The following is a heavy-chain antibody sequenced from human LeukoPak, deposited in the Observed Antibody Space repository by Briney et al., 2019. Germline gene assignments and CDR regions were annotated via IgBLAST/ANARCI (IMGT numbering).Heavy chain of an antibody. CDR1: GGSISSYY. Sequence: SETLSLTCTVSGGSISSYYWSWIRQPPGKGLEWIGYIYYSGSTNYNPSLKSRVTISVNTSKNQFSLKLSSGNGAVTAVYYCASYVGYCSSTSCSNDAFDIWGQGTMVTVSS. V-gene: IGHV4-59*01. D-gene: IGHD2-2*01. CDR2: IYYSGST. J-gene: IGHJ3*02. CDR3: ASYVGYCSSTSCSNDAFDI.